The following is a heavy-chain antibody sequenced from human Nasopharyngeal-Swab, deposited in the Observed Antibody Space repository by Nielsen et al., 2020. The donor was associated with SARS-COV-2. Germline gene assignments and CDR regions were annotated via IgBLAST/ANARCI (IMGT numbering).Heavy chain of an antibody. CDR1: EFTFDDYA. CDR3: AKDRDHYYDSSGYPMFDP. CDR2: ISWNSGSI. Sequence: SLRLSSAASEFTFDDYAMHWVRQAPGKGLEWVSGISWNSGSIGYADSVKGRFTISRDNAKNSLYLQMDSLRAEDTALYYCAKDRDHYYDSSGYPMFDPWGQGTLVTVSS. J-gene: IGHJ5*02. D-gene: IGHD3-22*01. V-gene: IGHV3-9*01.